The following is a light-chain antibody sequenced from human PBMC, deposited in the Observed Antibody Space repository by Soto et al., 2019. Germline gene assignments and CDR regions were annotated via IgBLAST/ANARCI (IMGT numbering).Light chain of an antibody. CDR2: KVS. J-gene: IGKJ2*01. V-gene: IGKV2-30*01. CDR3: LQATHWPT. CDR1: QSLVYRDGNTY. Sequence: DVVMTQSPLSLPVTLGQPASISCRSSQSLVYRDGNTYMSWFQQRPGQSPRSLIYKVSNRASGVQDRFSGSGSGTDFTLKISRVEAEDVAVYFCLQATHWPTFGQGTKLEI.